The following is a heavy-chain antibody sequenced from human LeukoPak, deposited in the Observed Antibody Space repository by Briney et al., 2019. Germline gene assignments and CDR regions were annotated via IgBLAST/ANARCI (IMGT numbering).Heavy chain of an antibody. CDR3: ARGLGRGVVINNNWFDP. CDR1: GGSISSGGDY. Sequence: SQTLSLTCTVSGGSISSGGDYWSWIRQHRGKGLEWIGYIYYSEITYYNSSLKSRVTISVDTSKNQFSLKLSSVTAADTAVYYCARGLGRGVVINNNWFDPWGQGTLVTVSS. D-gene: IGHD3-3*01. J-gene: IGHJ5*02. V-gene: IGHV4-31*03. CDR2: IYYSEIT.